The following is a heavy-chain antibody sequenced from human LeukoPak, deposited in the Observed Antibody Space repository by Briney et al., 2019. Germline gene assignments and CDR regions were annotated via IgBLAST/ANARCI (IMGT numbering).Heavy chain of an antibody. J-gene: IGHJ3*02. CDR3: ARASCDGGSCLRAFDI. CDR1: GFSFSSYS. Sequence: GGSLRLSCAASGFSFSSYSMNCVRQAPGKGLEWVSYISSSSSSIYYADSVRGRFTISRDNAKNSLYLQMNSLRAEDTAVYYCARASCDGGSCLRAFDIWGHGTMVTVSS. V-gene: IGHV3-48*04. D-gene: IGHD2-15*01. CDR2: ISSSSSSI.